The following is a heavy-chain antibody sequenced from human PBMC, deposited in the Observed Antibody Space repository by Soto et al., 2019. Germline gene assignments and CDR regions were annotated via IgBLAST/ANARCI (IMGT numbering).Heavy chain of an antibody. V-gene: IGHV1-18*01. CDR2: ISAYNGNT. D-gene: IGHD2-15*01. CDR3: ARVVGALGHRFDP. Sequence: QVQLVQSGGEVKKPGASVKVSCKASGYTFTSYGISWVRQAPGQGLEWMGRISAYNGNTNYAQKLQGRVTMTTDTXTSTDYMELRSLRSEDTAVYYCARVVGALGHRFDPWGQGTLVTVSS. CDR1: GYTFTSYG. J-gene: IGHJ5*02.